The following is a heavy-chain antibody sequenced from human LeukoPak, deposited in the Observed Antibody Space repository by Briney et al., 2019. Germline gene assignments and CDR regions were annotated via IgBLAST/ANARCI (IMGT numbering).Heavy chain of an antibody. CDR3: ARRYWGGFDY. CDR1: GFTFSNYA. D-gene: IGHD2-8*02. V-gene: IGHV4-34*01. J-gene: IGHJ4*02. CDR2: INHSGST. Sequence: GSLRLSCAASGFTFSNYAMNWVRQAPGKGLEWIGEINHSGSTNYNPSLKSRVTISVDTSKNQFSLKLSSVTAADTAVYYCARRYWGGFDYWGQGTLVTVSS.